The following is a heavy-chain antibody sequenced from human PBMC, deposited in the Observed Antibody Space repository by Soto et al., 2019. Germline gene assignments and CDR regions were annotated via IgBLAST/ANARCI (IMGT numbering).Heavy chain of an antibody. J-gene: IGHJ4*02. CDR2: INAGNGNT. D-gene: IGHD6-13*01. Sequence: QVQLVQSGAEVKKPGASVKVSCKASGYTFTSYAMHWVRQAPGQRLEWMGWINAGNGNTKYSQKFQGRVTITRDTSASTAYMELSSLRSEDTAVYYCAREGHFNRLGAAGTAGFDYWGPGTLVTVSS. CDR1: GYTFTSYA. V-gene: IGHV1-3*01. CDR3: AREGHFNRLGAAGTAGFDY.